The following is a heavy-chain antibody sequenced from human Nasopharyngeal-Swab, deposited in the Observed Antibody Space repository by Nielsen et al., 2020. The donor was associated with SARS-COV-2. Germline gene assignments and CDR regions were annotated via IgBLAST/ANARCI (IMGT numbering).Heavy chain of an antibody. Sequence: RQAPGKGLEWVGSIYYSGSTYYNPSLKSRVTISEDTSKNQFSLKLSSVTAADTAVYYCASHRRGYSEDYGMDVWGQGTTVTVSS. J-gene: IGHJ6*02. V-gene: IGHV4-39*01. CDR3: ASHRRGYSEDYGMDV. D-gene: IGHD5-18*01. CDR2: IYYSGST.